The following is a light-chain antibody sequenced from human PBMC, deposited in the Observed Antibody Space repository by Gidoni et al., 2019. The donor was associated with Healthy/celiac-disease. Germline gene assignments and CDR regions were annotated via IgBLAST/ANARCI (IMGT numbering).Light chain of an antibody. CDR3: CSYAGNYAMV. V-gene: IGLV2-11*01. CDR2: DFS. J-gene: IGLJ3*02. CDR1: SSDGGFYNY. Sequence: QSALTQPRSVSGSPGQSVTISCTGTSSDGGFYNYVSWYQQLPGKAPKLLIYDFSKRPSGVPDRFSGSKSGNTASLIISGLQPEVEADYYCCSYAGNYAMVFGGGTKLTVL.